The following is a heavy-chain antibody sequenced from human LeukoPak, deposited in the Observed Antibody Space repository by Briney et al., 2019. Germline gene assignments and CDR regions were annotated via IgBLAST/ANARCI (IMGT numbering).Heavy chain of an antibody. CDR3: AKCPSYYDFWSGIDY. CDR1: GFTFSSYA. V-gene: IGHV3-23*01. Sequence: GGSLRLSCAASGFTFSSYAMSWVRQAPGKGLEWVSAISGSGGSTYYADSVKGRFTISRDNSKNTLYLQMNSLRAEDTAVYYCAKCPSYYDFWSGIDYWGQGTLVTVSS. CDR2: ISGSGGST. J-gene: IGHJ4*02. D-gene: IGHD3-3*01.